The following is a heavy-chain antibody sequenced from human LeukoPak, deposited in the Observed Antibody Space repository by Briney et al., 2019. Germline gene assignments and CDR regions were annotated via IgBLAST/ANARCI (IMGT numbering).Heavy chain of an antibody. CDR1: GYTFTSYY. Sequence: ASVKVSCKASGYTFTSYYMHWVRQAPGQGLEWMGIINPSGGSTSYAQKFQGRVTMTRDTSTSTVYMELSSLRSEDTAVYYCYVVGATRWFDPWGQGTLVTVSS. V-gene: IGHV1-46*01. D-gene: IGHD1-26*01. CDR2: INPSGGST. J-gene: IGHJ5*02. CDR3: YVVGATRWFDP.